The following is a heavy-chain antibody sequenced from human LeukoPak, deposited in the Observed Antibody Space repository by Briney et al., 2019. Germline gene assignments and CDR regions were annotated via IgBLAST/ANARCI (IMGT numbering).Heavy chain of an antibody. J-gene: IGHJ4*02. V-gene: IGHV3-74*01. CDR3: ARGSREYYYDSSGYPTY. CDR2: INSDGSST. CDR1: GFTFSSYW. Sequence: PGGSLRLSCAASGFTFSSYWMHWVRQAPGKGLVWVSRINSDGSSTSYADSVKGRFTISRDNAKNTLYLQMNSLRAEDTAVYYCARGSREYYYDSSGYPTYWGQGTLVTVPS. D-gene: IGHD3-22*01.